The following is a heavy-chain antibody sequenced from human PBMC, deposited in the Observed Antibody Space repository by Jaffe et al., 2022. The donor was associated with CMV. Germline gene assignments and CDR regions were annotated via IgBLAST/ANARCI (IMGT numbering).Heavy chain of an antibody. J-gene: IGHJ6*03. CDR2: ISSSSSYI. D-gene: IGHD6-6*01. Sequence: EVQLVESGGGLVKPGGSLRLSCAASGFTFSSYSMNWVRQAPGKGLEWVSSISSSSSYIYYADSVKGRFTISRDNAKNSLYLQMNSLRAEDTAVYYCARGGAARYYYYYYMDVWGKGTTVTVSS. CDR1: GFTFSSYS. CDR3: ARGGAARYYYYYYMDV. V-gene: IGHV3-21*01.